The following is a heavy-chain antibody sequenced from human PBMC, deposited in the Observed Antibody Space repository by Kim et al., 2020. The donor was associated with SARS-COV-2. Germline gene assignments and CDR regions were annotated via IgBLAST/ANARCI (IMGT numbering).Heavy chain of an antibody. CDR3: ARDRKAAMVIGTGTYYYYGMDV. J-gene: IGHJ6*02. V-gene: IGHV1-18*04. D-gene: IGHD5-18*01. CDR2: ISAYNGNT. CDR1: GYTFTSYG. Sequence: ASVKVSCKASGYTFTSYGISWVRQAPGQGLEWMGWISAYNGNTNYAQKLQGRVTMTTDTSTSTAYMELRSLRSDDTAVYYCARDRKAAMVIGTGTYYYYGMDVWGQGTTVTVSS.